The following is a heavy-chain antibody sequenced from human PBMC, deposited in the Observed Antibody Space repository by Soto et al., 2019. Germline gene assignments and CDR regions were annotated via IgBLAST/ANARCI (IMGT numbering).Heavy chain of an antibody. CDR1: GFSLSTSGVG. CDR2: IYWDDDK. V-gene: IGHV2-5*02. J-gene: IGHJ6*02. CDR3: AHKGGRGAGMDV. D-gene: IGHD2-15*01. Sequence: SGPTLVNPTQTLTLTCTFSGFSLSTSGVGVGWIRQPPGKALEWLALIYWDDDKRYSPFLQSRVTITKDTSKNQVVLTMTNMDSVDTATYYCAHKGGRGAGMDVWGQGTTVTVSS.